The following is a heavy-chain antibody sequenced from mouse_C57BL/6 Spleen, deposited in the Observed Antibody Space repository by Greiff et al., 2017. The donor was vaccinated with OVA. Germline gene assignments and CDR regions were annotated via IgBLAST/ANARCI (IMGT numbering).Heavy chain of an antibody. J-gene: IGHJ4*01. CDR3: ARDRDSSGYESYAMDY. CDR1: GFTFSDYY. V-gene: IGHV5-16*01. CDR2: INYDGSST. D-gene: IGHD3-2*02. Sequence: EVMLVESEGGLVQPGSSMKLSCTASGFTFSDYYMAWVRQVPEKGLEWVANINYDGSSTYYLDSLKSRFIISRDNAKNILYLQMSSLKSEDTATYYCARDRDSSGYESYAMDYWGQGTSVTVSS.